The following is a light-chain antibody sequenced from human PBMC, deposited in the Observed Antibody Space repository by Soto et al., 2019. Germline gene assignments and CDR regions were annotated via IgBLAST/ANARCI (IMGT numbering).Light chain of an antibody. CDR2: SDV. CDR3: AAWDDNLNGPL. Sequence: QSVLTQPASLSGTPGQRVTISCSGSNSDIGRYSVNWYQHLPGTAPKILIYSDVERPSGVPDRFSGSKSGTSASLAISGLQSEDEAEYYCAAWDDNLNGPLFGGGTQLTVL. V-gene: IGLV1-44*01. CDR1: NSDIGRYS. J-gene: IGLJ7*01.